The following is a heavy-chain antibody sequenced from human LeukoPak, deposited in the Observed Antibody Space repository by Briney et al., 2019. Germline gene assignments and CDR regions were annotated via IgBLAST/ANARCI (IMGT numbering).Heavy chain of an antibody. J-gene: IGHJ3*02. CDR2: IYTSGST. CDR1: GGSISSGSYY. CDR3: ASFPRDAFDI. Sequence: PSQTLSLTCTVSGGSISSGSYYWSWIRQPAGKGLEWIGRIYTSGSTNYNPSLKSRVTISVDTSKNQFSLKLSSVTAADMAVYYCASFPRDAFDIWGQGTMVTVSS. V-gene: IGHV4-61*02.